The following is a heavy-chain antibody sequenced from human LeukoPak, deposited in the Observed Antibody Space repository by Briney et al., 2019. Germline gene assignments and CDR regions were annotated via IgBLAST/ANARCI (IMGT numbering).Heavy chain of an antibody. Sequence: GGSLRLSCAASGFTFSDYWVSWVRQAPGKGLEWVSLISGDGDNTYYADSVKGRFTISRDNSKNSLYLQMNSLRTEDTALYYCAKDRGTSWLGFDYWGQGTLVTVSS. D-gene: IGHD6-13*01. J-gene: IGHJ4*02. CDR2: ISGDGDNT. CDR1: GFTFSDYW. CDR3: AKDRGTSWLGFDY. V-gene: IGHV3-43*02.